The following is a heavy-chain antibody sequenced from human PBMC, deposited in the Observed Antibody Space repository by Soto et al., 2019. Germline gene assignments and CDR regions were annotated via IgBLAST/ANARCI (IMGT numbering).Heavy chain of an antibody. CDR2: IYYSGST. D-gene: IGHD3-22*01. J-gene: IGHJ3*02. CDR1: GGSISSGGYY. Sequence: SETLSLTFTVSGGSISSGGYYWSWIRQHPGKGLEWIGYIYYSGSTHYNPSLKSRVTISVDTSKNQFSLKLSSVTAADTAVYYCARDGYYYDSSGYSRYAFDIWGQGTMVTVSS. V-gene: IGHV4-31*03. CDR3: ARDGYYYDSSGYSRYAFDI.